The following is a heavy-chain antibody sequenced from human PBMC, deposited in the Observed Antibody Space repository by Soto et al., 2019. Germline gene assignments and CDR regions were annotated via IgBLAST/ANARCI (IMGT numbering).Heavy chain of an antibody. D-gene: IGHD2-21*02. V-gene: IGHV4-31*03. CDR2: IYYSGST. Sequence: SETLSLTCTVSGGSISSGGYYWSWIRQHPGKGLEWIGYIYYSGSTYYNPSLKSRVTISVDTSKNQFSLKLSSVTAADTAVYCCARGRPAIVVVTGPRDAFDIWGQGTMVTVSS. J-gene: IGHJ3*02. CDR1: GGSISSGGYY. CDR3: ARGRPAIVVVTGPRDAFDI.